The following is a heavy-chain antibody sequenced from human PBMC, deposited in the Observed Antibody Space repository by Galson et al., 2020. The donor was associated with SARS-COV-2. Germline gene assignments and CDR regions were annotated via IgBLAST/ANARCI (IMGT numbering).Heavy chain of an antibody. Sequence: TGGSLRLSCAASGFTFSDYSMNWVRQAPGKGLEWVSYIERSSRTRYYADSVRGRFTISRDNAKNSLYLQMNRLRDEDTAVYYCARDGDYNLWSGYYGGLDYWGQGTLVTFSS. CDR2: IERSSRTR. CDR3: ARDGDYNLWSGYYGGLDY. CDR1: GFTFSDYS. D-gene: IGHD3-3*01. V-gene: IGHV3-48*02. J-gene: IGHJ4*02.